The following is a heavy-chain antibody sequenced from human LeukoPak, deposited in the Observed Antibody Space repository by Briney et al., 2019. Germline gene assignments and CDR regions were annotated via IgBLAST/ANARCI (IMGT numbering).Heavy chain of an antibody. Sequence: PGGSLRLSCAASGFTFSNYEMNWVRQAPGKGLEWVSYISRSSSSLNHAESVKGRFTISRDNAKNSLYLQMNSLRAEDTAVYYCARLTADYYYYGMDVWGQGTTVAVSS. V-gene: IGHV3-48*03. J-gene: IGHJ6*02. CDR1: GFTFSNYE. CDR3: ARLTADYYYYGMDV. CDR2: ISRSSSSL.